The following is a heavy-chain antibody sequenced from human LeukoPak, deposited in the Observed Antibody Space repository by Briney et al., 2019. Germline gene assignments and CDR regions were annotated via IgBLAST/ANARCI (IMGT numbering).Heavy chain of an antibody. CDR1: GFTFSSYEM. D-gene: IGHD1-26*01. J-gene: IGHJ4*02. V-gene: IGHV4-4*02. CDR3: SRESGPFSPFGH. Sequence: KPGGSLRLSCAASGFTFSSYEMNWVRQPPGQGLEWIGEISLSGHTNYNPSLRSRVTMSLDESKNHLSLILASVTAADTAIYYCSRESGPFSPFGHWGQGTLVTVTS. CDR2: ISLSGHT.